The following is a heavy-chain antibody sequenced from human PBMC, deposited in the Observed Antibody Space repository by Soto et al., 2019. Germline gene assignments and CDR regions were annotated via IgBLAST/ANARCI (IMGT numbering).Heavy chain of an antibody. V-gene: IGHV1-69*12. CDR2: SIPIVGTA. Sequence: QVQLVQSGAEVKKPGSSVKVSCKASGGTFSSYAISWVRQAPGQWLEWMGGSIPIVGTANYAQKFQGRVTLTADEYPSTAYMELSSLRSEDTAVYYCARPQGYCISTSGPNWYFDLWGRGTLVAVSS. J-gene: IGHJ2*01. CDR1: GGTFSSYA. CDR3: ARPQGYCISTSGPNWYFDL. D-gene: IGHD2-2*01.